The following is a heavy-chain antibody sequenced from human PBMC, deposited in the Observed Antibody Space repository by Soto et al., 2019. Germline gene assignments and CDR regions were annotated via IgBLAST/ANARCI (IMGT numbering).Heavy chain of an antibody. CDR2: MYYSGST. J-gene: IGHJ4*02. CDR1: GGSISSYY. CDR3: ERRTLHGYFDY. V-gene: IGHV4-59*01. Sequence: SETLSLTCTVSGGSISSYYWSWIRQPPGKGLEWIGYMYYSGSTNYNPSLKSRVTISVDTSKNQFSLKLRYVTAAGTAVYYCERRTLHGYFDYWGQGTLVTAPQ.